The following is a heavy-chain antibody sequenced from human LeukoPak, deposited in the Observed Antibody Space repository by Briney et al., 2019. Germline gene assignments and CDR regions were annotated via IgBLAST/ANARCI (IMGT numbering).Heavy chain of an antibody. CDR3: ARSSGDSSGPLSY. Sequence: SVKVSCKASGGTFSSYAISLVRQAPGQGLEWMGRIIPIFGTANYAQRFQGRVTITTDESTSTAYMELSSLRSEDTAMYYCARSSGDSSGPLSYWGQGTLVTVSS. V-gene: IGHV1-69*05. CDR2: IIPIFGTA. CDR1: GGTFSSYA. D-gene: IGHD3-22*01. J-gene: IGHJ4*02.